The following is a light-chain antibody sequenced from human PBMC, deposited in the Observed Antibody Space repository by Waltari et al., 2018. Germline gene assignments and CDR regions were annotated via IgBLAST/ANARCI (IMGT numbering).Light chain of an antibody. CDR1: QSVSSN. CDR2: GAS. Sequence: ETVMTQSPATLSVSPGERATLSCRASQSVSSNLAWYQQKPGQAPRLLIYGASTRATGIPARFSGSGSGTEFTITISSLQSEDFAVYYCQQYNNWPRTFGQGTKVEIK. V-gene: IGKV3-15*01. CDR3: QQYNNWPRT. J-gene: IGKJ1*01.